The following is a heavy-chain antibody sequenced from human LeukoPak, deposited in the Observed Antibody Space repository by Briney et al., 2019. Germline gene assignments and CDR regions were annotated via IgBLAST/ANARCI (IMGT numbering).Heavy chain of an antibody. CDR2: FDPEDGET. J-gene: IGHJ4*02. V-gene: IGHV1-24*01. Sequence: ASVKVSCKVSGYTLTELSMHWVRQAPGKGLEWMGGFDPEDGETIYAQKLQGRVTMTTDTSTSTAYMELRSLRSDDTAVYYCARADYGDYWGQGTLVTVSS. CDR3: ARADYGDY. CDR1: GYTLTELS.